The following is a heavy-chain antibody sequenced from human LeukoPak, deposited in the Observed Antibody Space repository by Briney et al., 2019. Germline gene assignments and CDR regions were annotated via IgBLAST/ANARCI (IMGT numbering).Heavy chain of an antibody. D-gene: IGHD3-3*02. J-gene: IGHJ5*01. CDR2: IYWNDDK. CDR1: GFSLTTTGVG. CDR3: AHRRSPDYWVLASYKDNWFDS. Sequence: ESGPTLVNPAQSLTLTCTFSGFSLTTTGVGVGWIRQPPGKALEWLALIYWNDDKRYSPSLKSRLTITKDTSKNQVVLTMTNMDPVDTATYYCAHRRSPDYWVLASYKDNWFDSWGQGTLVTVSS. V-gene: IGHV2-5*01.